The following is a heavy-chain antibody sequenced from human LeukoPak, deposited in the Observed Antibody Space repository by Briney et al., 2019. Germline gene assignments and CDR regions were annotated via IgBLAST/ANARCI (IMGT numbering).Heavy chain of an antibody. CDR3: ARGKDSAVAGIGY. Sequence: ASVKVSCKASGYTFTSYNINWVRQPIGQGLEGMGWMNPNSGNTGYAQKFQGRFTMTRNTSISTAYMELSSLRSEDTAVYYCARGKDSAVAGIGYWGQGTLVTVSS. J-gene: IGHJ4*02. V-gene: IGHV1-8*01. CDR2: MNPNSGNT. CDR1: GYTFTSYN. D-gene: IGHD6-19*01.